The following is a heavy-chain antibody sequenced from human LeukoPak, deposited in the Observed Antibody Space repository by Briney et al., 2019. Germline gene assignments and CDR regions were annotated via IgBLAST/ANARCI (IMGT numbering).Heavy chain of an antibody. Sequence: SVKVSCKASVGTFSSYAISWVRQAPGQGLEWMGRIIPILGIANYAQKLQGRVTITADKSTSTAYMELSSLRSEDTAVYYCARDRSSSWDYYYYYYGMDVWGQGTTVTVS. CDR3: ARDRSSSWDYYYYYYGMDV. J-gene: IGHJ6*02. D-gene: IGHD6-13*01. V-gene: IGHV1-69*04. CDR2: IIPILGIA. CDR1: VGTFSSYA.